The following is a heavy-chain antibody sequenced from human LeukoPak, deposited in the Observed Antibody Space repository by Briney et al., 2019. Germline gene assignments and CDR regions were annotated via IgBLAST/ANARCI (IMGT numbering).Heavy chain of an antibody. CDR1: GGSISRYY. D-gene: IGHD3-22*01. Sequence: ASETLSLICTVSGGSISRYYWRWIRQPPGKGLEWIGYIYYSGGTNYNPSLKSRVTISIDTSKNQFSLKLSSVTAADMAIYYCARDNGSGYYYDYWGQGTLVTVSS. CDR2: IYYSGGT. CDR3: ARDNGSGYYYDY. V-gene: IGHV4-59*01. J-gene: IGHJ4*02.